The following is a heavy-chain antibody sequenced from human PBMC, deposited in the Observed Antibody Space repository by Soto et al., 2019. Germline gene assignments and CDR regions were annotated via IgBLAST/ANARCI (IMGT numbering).Heavy chain of an antibody. CDR3: ARRGRAVAGTRRGAFDI. Sequence: SETLSLTCTVSGGSISSSSYYWGWIRQPPGKGLEWIGSIYYSGSTYYNPSLKSRVTISVDTSKNQFSLKLSSVTAADTAVYYCARRGRAVAGTRRGAFDIWGQGTMVTVSS. CDR2: IYYSGST. V-gene: IGHV4-39*01. D-gene: IGHD6-19*01. J-gene: IGHJ3*02. CDR1: GGSISSSSYY.